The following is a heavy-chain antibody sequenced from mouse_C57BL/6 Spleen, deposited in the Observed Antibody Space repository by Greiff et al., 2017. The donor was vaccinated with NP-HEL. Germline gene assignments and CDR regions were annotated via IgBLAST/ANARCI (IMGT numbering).Heavy chain of an antibody. CDR2: IYWDDDK. Sequence: QVTLKVSGPGILQSSQTLSLTCSFSGFSLSTSGMGVSWIRKPSGKGLEWLAHIYWDDDKRYNPSLKSRLTISKETSRNQVFLKITSVDTADTATYYCARKDYGNSYYAMDYWGQGTSVTVSS. CDR1: GFSLSTSGMG. J-gene: IGHJ4*01. CDR3: ARKDYGNSYYAMDY. D-gene: IGHD2-1*01. V-gene: IGHV8-12*01.